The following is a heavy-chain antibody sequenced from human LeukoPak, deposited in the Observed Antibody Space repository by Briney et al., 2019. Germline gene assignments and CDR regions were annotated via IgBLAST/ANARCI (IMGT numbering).Heavy chain of an antibody. CDR3: ARQSCSSTSCPHRNVFDI. J-gene: IGHJ3*02. Sequence: TVTLSLTCTVSGGDIMWISVVGIPQNTGKGLEWIGYNYNSGSTNYNPSLTSRVTISVDMSKNQFSLQLSSVTAADTAVYYCARQSCSSTSCPHRNVFDIWGQGTMVTVSP. D-gene: IGHD2-2*01. CDR2: NYNSGST. CDR1: GGDIMWIS. V-gene: IGHV4-59*08.